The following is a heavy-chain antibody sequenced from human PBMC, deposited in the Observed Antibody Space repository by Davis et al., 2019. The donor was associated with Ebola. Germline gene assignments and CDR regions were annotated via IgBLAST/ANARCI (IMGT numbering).Heavy chain of an antibody. CDR1: GFSVSKNY. J-gene: IGHJ6*02. CDR3: ARDGNKEYYGMDV. D-gene: IGHD1/OR15-1a*01. Sequence: PGGSLRPSCAASGFSVSKNYMSWVRQAPGKGLEWVSVIYSGGSTYYADSVKGRFTISRDNSKNTLYLQMNSLRAEDTAVYYCARDGNKEYYGMDVWGQGTTVTVSS. CDR2: IYSGGST. V-gene: IGHV3-53*01.